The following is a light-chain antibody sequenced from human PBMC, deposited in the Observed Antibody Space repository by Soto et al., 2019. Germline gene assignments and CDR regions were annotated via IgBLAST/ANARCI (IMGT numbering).Light chain of an antibody. V-gene: IGKV1-13*02. Sequence: AIQLTQSPSSLSASVGDRVTITCRASQGISSALAWYQQKPGKAPKLLIYDASSLESGDPSRFSGSGSGTDFTLTISSLQPEDFATYYCQQFNSYPFTVGPGTKVDIK. CDR3: QQFNSYPFT. CDR2: DAS. J-gene: IGKJ3*01. CDR1: QGISSA.